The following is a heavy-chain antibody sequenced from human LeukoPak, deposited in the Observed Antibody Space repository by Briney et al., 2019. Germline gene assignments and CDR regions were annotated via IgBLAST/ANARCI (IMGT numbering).Heavy chain of an antibody. CDR3: AILLTTVTYVDY. D-gene: IGHD4-17*01. Sequence: GASVKVSCMVSGYTLTELSMHWVRQAPGKGLEWMGGFDPEDGETIYAQKFQGRVTMTEDTSTDTAYMELSSLRSEDTAVYYSAILLTTVTYVDYWGQGTLVTVSS. CDR2: FDPEDGET. J-gene: IGHJ4*02. V-gene: IGHV1-24*01. CDR1: GYTLTELS.